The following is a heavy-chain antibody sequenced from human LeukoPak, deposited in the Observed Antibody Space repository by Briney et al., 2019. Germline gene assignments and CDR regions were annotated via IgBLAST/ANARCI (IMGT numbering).Heavy chain of an antibody. V-gene: IGHV3-30*02. Sequence: GGSLRLSCAASGFTFSSYGMHWVHQAPGKGLEWVAFIRYDGSNKYYADSVKGRFTISRDNSKNTLYLQMNSLRAEDTAVYYCAKVTHYYDSSGPPDAFDIWGQGTMVTVSS. CDR1: GFTFSSYG. CDR3: AKVTHYYDSSGPPDAFDI. J-gene: IGHJ3*02. CDR2: IRYDGSNK. D-gene: IGHD3-22*01.